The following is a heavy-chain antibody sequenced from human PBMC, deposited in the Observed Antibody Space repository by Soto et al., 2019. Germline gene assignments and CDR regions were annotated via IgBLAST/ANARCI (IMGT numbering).Heavy chain of an antibody. J-gene: IGHJ5*02. CDR3: ARDEYNNGRNWLNP. CDR1: GYTFSNSG. D-gene: IGHD2-8*01. V-gene: IGHV1-18*01. Sequence: QVQLVQSGPEVKKPGASVKVSCKASGYTFSNSGFSWMRQAPGQGLEWMGWISTYNGNTNYAQKFQGRLSMTTDTSTSTAFMELRTLRSDDTAVYYCARDEYNNGRNWLNPWGQGTLDTVTS. CDR2: ISTYNGNT.